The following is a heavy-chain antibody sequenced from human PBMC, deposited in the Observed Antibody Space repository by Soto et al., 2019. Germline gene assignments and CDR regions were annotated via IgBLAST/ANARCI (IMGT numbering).Heavy chain of an antibody. CDR1: GGSISSGDYY. Sequence: QVQLQESGPGLVKPSQTLSLTCTVSGGSISSGDYYWSWIRQPPGKGLEWIGYIYYSGSTYYNPSLKSRVTISVDTSKNQFSLKLSSVTAADTAVYYCARGKVVTAILPIFDYWGQGTLVTVSS. CDR3: ARGKVVTAILPIFDY. D-gene: IGHD2-21*02. J-gene: IGHJ4*02. V-gene: IGHV4-30-4*01. CDR2: IYYSGST.